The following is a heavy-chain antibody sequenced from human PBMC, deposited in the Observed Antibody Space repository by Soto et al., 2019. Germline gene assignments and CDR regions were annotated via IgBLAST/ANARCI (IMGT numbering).Heavy chain of an antibody. CDR1: GGSINSYY. J-gene: IGHJ6*02. D-gene: IGHD3-10*01. CDR2: VHHSWGS. CDR3: ARQGFGPLHGRVDV. Sequence: QVQLQESGPGLVKPSETLSLSCTVSGGSINSYYWSWIRQSPGKRMEWIGYVHHSWGSSYNPSLQRRVAISLATSKSQFSLKVTSVTATDTAVYYCARQGFGPLHGRVDVWGQGTTVTVSS. V-gene: IGHV4-59*08.